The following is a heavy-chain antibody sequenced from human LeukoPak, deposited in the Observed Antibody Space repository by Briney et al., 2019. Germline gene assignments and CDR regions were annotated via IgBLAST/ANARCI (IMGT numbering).Heavy chain of an antibody. Sequence: GGSLRLSCAASGFSFSTYAMHCVRQTPGKGLEWVSLISYDAYNKYDADSVKGRFTISRDNSKNTLYLQMDSLRADDTAVYYCAKSLVATAWLDPWGQGTLVTVSS. CDR1: GFSFSTYA. CDR3: AKSLVATAWLDP. J-gene: IGHJ5*02. V-gene: IGHV3-30-3*02. CDR2: ISYDAYNK. D-gene: IGHD5-12*01.